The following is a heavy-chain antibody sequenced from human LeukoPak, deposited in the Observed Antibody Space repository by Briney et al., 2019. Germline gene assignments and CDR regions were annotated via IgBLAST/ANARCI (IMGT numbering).Heavy chain of an antibody. CDR3: TRGGQLLGKGYFFDF. V-gene: IGHV3-49*04. CDR2: IRSRSYGGTA. Sequence: GGSLRLSCTPSGSTFGDSDLSWVRQAPGKGLEWVGHIRSRSYGGTAEYAASVKGRFTISRDDSKSDVYLQMNSLKSDDTAVYYCTRGGQLLGKGYFFDFWGQGTLVTVSS. CDR1: GSTFGDSD. J-gene: IGHJ4*02. D-gene: IGHD1-26*01.